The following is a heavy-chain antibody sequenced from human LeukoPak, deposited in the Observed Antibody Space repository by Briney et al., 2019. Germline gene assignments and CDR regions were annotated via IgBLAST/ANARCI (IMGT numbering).Heavy chain of an antibody. V-gene: IGHV1-69*05. J-gene: IGHJ4*02. CDR1: GGTFSSYA. CDR2: IIPIFGTA. Sequence: SVKVSCKASGGTFSSYAISWARQAPGQGLEWMGRIIPIFGTANYAQKFQGRVTITTDESTSTAYMELSSLRSEDTAVYYCATYYYDSSGYYQLDYWGQGTLVTVSS. D-gene: IGHD3-22*01. CDR3: ATYYYDSSGYYQLDY.